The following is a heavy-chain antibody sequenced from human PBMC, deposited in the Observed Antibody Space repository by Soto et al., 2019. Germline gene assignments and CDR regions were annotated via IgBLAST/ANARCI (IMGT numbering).Heavy chain of an antibody. D-gene: IGHD3-22*01. Sequence: GGSLRLSCAASGITFSSYDMHWVRQVTGKGLEWVSAISTSGDTYYVGSVKGRFTISRDNAKNSLYPLMNSLRAEDSAVYYCATDYYDDTGYYALFFWGQGTLVTVSS. V-gene: IGHV3-13*01. CDR2: ISTSGDT. CDR1: GITFSSYD. CDR3: ATDYYDDTGYYALFF. J-gene: IGHJ4*02.